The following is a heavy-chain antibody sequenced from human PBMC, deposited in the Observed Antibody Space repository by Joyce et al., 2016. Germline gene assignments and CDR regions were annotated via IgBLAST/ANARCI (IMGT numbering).Heavy chain of an antibody. V-gene: IGHV4-39*01. D-gene: IGHD6-13*01. CDR3: ARHKAYSSSWYRGIYFDY. J-gene: IGHJ4*02. Sequence: QLQLQESGPGLVKPSETLSLSCTVSGGSIRSSNYYWGWLRQPPGKGLDWIGNILLSGSTSFNPSLNSRVTISVDTSENQFSLTLTSVTAADTAVYYCARHKAYSSSWYRGIYFDYWGQGILVTVSS. CDR2: ILLSGST. CDR1: GGSIRSSNYY.